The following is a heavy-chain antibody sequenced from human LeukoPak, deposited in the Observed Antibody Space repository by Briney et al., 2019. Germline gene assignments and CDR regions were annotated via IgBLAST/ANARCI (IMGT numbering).Heavy chain of an antibody. V-gene: IGHV4-59*01. D-gene: IGHD5-24*01. Sequence: SETLSLTCTVSGGSISSYYWSWIRQPPGKGLEWIGYIYYSGSTNYNPSLKSRVTISVDTSKNQFSLKLSSVTAADTAVYYCARDNVEMATIRVSETDYWGQGTLVTVSS. J-gene: IGHJ4*02. CDR1: GGSISSYY. CDR3: ARDNVEMATIRVSETDY. CDR2: IYYSGST.